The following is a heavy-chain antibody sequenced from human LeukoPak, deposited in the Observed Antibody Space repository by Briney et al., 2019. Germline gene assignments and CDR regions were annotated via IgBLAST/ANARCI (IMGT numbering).Heavy chain of an antibody. CDR3: ARHSRGPAAGPAFDY. V-gene: IGHV4-39*01. CDR2: IYYSGST. Sequence: SETLSLTCTVSGGSISSSTYYWGWIRQPPAKGLEWIGSIYYSGSTYYNPSLKSRVTISVDTSKNQFSLSSVTAADTAVYYCARHSRGPAAGPAFDYWGQGTLVTVSS. J-gene: IGHJ4*02. D-gene: IGHD6-13*01. CDR1: GGSISSSTYY.